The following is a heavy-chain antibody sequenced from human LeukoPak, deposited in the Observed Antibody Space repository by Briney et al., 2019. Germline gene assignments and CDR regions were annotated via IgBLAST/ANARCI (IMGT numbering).Heavy chain of an antibody. V-gene: IGHV3-7*01. Sequence: GGSLRLSCAASGFSFSSYWMNWYRQAPGKGLEWVGNIRQDASEINYADSVRGRFTISRDNARSSLHLQMNSLRVEDTAVYYCATDRDNSDWQKRFDSWGQGTLVTVSS. CDR1: GFSFSSYW. CDR2: IRQDASEI. CDR3: ATDRDNSDWQKRFDS. J-gene: IGHJ4*02. D-gene: IGHD2-21*02.